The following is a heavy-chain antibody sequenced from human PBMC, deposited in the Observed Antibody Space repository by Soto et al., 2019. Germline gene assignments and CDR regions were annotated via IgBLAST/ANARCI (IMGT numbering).Heavy chain of an antibody. Sequence: SETLSLTCAVSGGSIGRSNWWSWVRQPPGKGLEWIGEIYHSGSTNYNPSLKSRATISVDKSKNQFSLKLSSVTAADTAVYYCARVFSDSSSFFDPWGQGTLVTVSS. CDR2: IYHSGST. CDR1: GGSIGRSNW. V-gene: IGHV4-4*02. CDR3: ARVFSDSSSFFDP. J-gene: IGHJ5*02. D-gene: IGHD6-13*01.